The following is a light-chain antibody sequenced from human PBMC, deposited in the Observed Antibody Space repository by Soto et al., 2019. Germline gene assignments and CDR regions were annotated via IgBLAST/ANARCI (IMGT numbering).Light chain of an antibody. CDR1: QSYRSW. CDR2: QAS. J-gene: IGKJ2*01. V-gene: IGKV1-5*03. Sequence: DVQMTQSPSTLSASVGDSVTITCRASQSYRSWLAWYQQKPGKAPKLLIYQASTLERGVPSRFSGGGSGTEFTLTINNLQPDDVATYYCQQYNSESYTFGQGTKLEI. CDR3: QQYNSESYT.